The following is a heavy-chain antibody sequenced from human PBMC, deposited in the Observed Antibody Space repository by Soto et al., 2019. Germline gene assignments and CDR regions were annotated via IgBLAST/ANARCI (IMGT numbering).Heavy chain of an antibody. V-gene: IGHV4-59*01. CDR1: GGSISSYY. Sequence: SETLSLTCTVSGGSISSYYWSWIRQPPGKGLEWIGYIYYSGSTNYNPSLKSRVTISVDTSKNQFSLKLSSVTAADTAVYYCARDRLKGYYYYGMDVWGQGTTVTVSS. J-gene: IGHJ6*02. D-gene: IGHD3-16*01. CDR3: ARDRLKGYYYYGMDV. CDR2: IYYSGST.